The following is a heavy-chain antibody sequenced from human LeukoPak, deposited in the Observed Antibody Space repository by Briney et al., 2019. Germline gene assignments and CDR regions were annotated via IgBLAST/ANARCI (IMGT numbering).Heavy chain of an antibody. J-gene: IGHJ4*02. V-gene: IGHV3-21*01. CDR3: ARDLTVTTFDY. Sequence: GGSLRLSCAASGFTFRTYIMNWVRQAPGKGLEWVSSISSSSSYKYYADSVKGRFTISRDNAKNSLSLQMNSLRAEDTAVYYCARDLTVTTFDYWGQGTLVTVSS. D-gene: IGHD4-17*01. CDR1: GFTFRTYI. CDR2: ISSSSSYK.